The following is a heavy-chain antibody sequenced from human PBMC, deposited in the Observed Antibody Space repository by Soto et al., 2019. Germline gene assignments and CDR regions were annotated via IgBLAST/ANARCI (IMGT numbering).Heavy chain of an antibody. J-gene: IGHJ4*02. CDR2: MSSGSSNI. Sequence: GGSLRLSCAASGFAFRSYNMNWVRQAPGKGLEWVASMSSGSSNIYYADSVKGRFTISRENAKNSLFVQMDSLRAEDSAVYYCASATVVAATFDFWGQGILVTVSS. CDR3: ASATVVAATFDF. V-gene: IGHV3-21*01. D-gene: IGHD2-15*01. CDR1: GFAFRSYN.